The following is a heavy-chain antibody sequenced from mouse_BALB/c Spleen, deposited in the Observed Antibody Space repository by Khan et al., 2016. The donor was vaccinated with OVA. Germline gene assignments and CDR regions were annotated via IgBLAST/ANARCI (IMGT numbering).Heavy chain of an antibody. D-gene: IGHD1-1*01. V-gene: IGHV1-55*01. Sequence: QVQLQQPGAELVKPGTSVKLSCKASGYNFTSYWINWVKLRPGQGLKWIGHIYPGSGSTNYNEKFKSKATLSVDTSTSTVYMQLSSLASEDSALYYCARRDYYGSSVAYWGQGTLVTVSA. CDR3: ARRDYYGSSVAY. J-gene: IGHJ3*01. CDR1: GYNFTSYW. CDR2: IYPGSGST.